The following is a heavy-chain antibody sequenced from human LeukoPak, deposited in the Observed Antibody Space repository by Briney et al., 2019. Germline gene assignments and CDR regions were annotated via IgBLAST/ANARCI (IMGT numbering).Heavy chain of an antibody. CDR1: GFTFSSYS. CDR2: ISSSSSYI. CDR3: TRDYDFWSGQASYMDV. D-gene: IGHD3-3*01. V-gene: IGHV3-21*01. Sequence: GGSLRLSCAASGFTFSSYSMNWVRQAPGKGLEWVSSISSSSSYIYYADSVKGRFTISRDNAKNSLYLQMNSLRAEDTAVYYCTRDYDFWSGQASYMDVWGKGTAVTVSS. J-gene: IGHJ6*03.